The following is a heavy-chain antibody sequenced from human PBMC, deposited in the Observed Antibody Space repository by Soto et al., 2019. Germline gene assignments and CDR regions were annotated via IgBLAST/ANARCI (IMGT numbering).Heavy chain of an antibody. CDR1: GYTFPSHY. V-gene: IGHV1-46*01. J-gene: IGHJ4*02. D-gene: IGHD3-22*01. CDR2: INPSGGST. Sequence: DSVQVSYKACGYTFPSHYMHVVRQAPGQGREWMAIINPSGGSTSYAQKFQCRVTMTRNTSTSSVYRELSSLRSEDTAEYYCASSRAAGYYYDSSGYYYSYWGQGTLVTVSS. CDR3: ASSRAAGYYYDSSGYYYSY.